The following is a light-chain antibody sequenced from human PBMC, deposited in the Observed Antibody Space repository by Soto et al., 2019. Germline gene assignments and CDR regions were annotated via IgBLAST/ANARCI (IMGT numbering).Light chain of an antibody. Sequence: QSALTQPASVSGSPGQSITISCTGTSSDVGGYNYVSWYQQHTGKAPKLMIYEVSNRPSGVSNRFSGSKSGNTASLTISGLQAEYEADYYCSSYTSSSTLVFGGGTQLTVL. CDR2: EVS. V-gene: IGLV2-14*01. J-gene: IGLJ2*01. CDR3: SSYTSSSTLV. CDR1: SSDVGGYNY.